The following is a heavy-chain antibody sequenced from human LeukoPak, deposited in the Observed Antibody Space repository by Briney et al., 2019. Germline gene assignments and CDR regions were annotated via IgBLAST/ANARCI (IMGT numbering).Heavy chain of an antibody. J-gene: IGHJ4*02. D-gene: IGHD6-13*01. CDR3: AESGIAAAGSLDY. CDR1: GYTFTGYY. Sequence: ASVKVSCKASGYTFTGYYMHWVRQAPGQGLEWMGWINPNSGGTNYAQKFQGRVTMTRDTSIGTAYMELSRLRSDDTAVYYCAESGIAAAGSLDYWGQGTLVTVSS. CDR2: INPNSGGT. V-gene: IGHV1-2*02.